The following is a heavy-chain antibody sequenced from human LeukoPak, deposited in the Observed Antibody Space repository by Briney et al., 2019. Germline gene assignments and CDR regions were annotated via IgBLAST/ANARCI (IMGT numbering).Heavy chain of an antibody. CDR1: GFTFDDYA. Sequence: GGSLRLSCAASGFTFDDYAMHWVRQIPGKGLEWVSSITWNSGYIGYADSAKGRFTISRDNAKNSLYLQMNSLRLDDMAFYYCTRGTRNSGWYGEFDHWGQGTLVTVSS. V-gene: IGHV3-9*03. CDR2: ITWNSGYI. J-gene: IGHJ4*02. D-gene: IGHD6-19*01. CDR3: TRGTRNSGWYGEFDH.